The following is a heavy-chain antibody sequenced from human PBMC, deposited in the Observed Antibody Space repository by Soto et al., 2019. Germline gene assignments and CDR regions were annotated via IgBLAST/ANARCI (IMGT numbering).Heavy chain of an antibody. Sequence: SETLSLTCTVSGGSISSYYWSWIRQPPGKGLEWIGYIYYSGSTNYNPSLKSRVTISVDTSKNQFSLKLSSVTAADTAVYYCARQHCSGGSCYWFLDYWGQGTLVTVSS. CDR3: ARQHCSGGSCYWFLDY. CDR2: IYYSGST. D-gene: IGHD2-15*01. V-gene: IGHV4-59*08. CDR1: GGSISSYY. J-gene: IGHJ4*02.